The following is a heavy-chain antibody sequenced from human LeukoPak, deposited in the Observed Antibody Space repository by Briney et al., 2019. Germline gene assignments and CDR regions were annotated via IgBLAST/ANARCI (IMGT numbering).Heavy chain of an antibody. CDR3: TGESAARTIAVADH. V-gene: IGHV3-21*01. CDR2: ISSTSWSI. D-gene: IGHD6-19*01. CDR1: GFTFRTFS. J-gene: IGHJ5*02. Sequence: PGGSLRLSCAASGFTFRTFSMNWFRQAPGKGLEWVSSISSTSWSIYYADSVKGRFTISRDNAENSVYLQMNSLRAEDTAIYYCTGESAARTIAVADHWGQGTLVTVSS.